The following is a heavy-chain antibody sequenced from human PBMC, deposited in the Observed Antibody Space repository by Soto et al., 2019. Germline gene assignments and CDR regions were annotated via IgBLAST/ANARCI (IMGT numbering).Heavy chain of an antibody. CDR1: GFTFSSYA. D-gene: IGHD3-22*01. V-gene: IGHV3-23*01. CDR2: ISGSGGST. Sequence: GGSLRLSCAASGFTFSSYAMSWVRQAPGKGLEWVSAISGSGGSTYYADSVKGRFTISRDNSKNTLYLQMNSLRAEDTAVYYCAKQRYLYYYDSSGYFDYWGQGTLVTVSS. CDR3: AKQRYLYYYDSSGYFDY. J-gene: IGHJ4*02.